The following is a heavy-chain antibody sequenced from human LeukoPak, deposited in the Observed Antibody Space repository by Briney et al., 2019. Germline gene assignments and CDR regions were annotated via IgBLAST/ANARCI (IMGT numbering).Heavy chain of an antibody. CDR1: GYTLTELS. CDR2: FDPEDGET. D-gene: IGHD3-22*01. J-gene: IGHJ4*02. Sequence: WASVKVSCKVSGYTLTELSMHWVRQAPGKGLEWMGGFDPEDGETIYAQKFQGRVTMTEDTSTDTAYMELSSLRSEDTAVYYCATPYYYDSSGYKTWPDYWGQGTLVTVSS. V-gene: IGHV1-24*01. CDR3: ATPYYYDSSGYKTWPDY.